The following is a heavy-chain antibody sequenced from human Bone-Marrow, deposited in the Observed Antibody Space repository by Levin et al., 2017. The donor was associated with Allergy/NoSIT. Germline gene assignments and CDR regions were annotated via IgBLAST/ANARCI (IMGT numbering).Heavy chain of an antibody. D-gene: IGHD3-16*01. CDR1: DFTFSSYE. CDR2: ISSSGGPI. Sequence: GGSLRLSCAASDFTFSSYELNWVRQAPGRGLEWISYISSSGGPIFYADSVKGRFTISRDNAKNSLYLQMNSLRAEDTAVYFCASAFGYNAMDVWGQGTTVTVSS. CDR3: ASAFGYNAMDV. J-gene: IGHJ6*02. V-gene: IGHV3-48*03.